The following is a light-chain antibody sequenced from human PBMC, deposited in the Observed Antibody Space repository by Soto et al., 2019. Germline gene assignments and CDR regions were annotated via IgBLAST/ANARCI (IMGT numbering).Light chain of an antibody. J-gene: IGLJ2*01. CDR1: SSDVGGHDY. Sequence: QSALTQPASVSGSPGQSITISCTGTSSDVGGHDYVSWYQQHPGKAPKLMIYEVSNRPSGVSNRFSGSKSDNTASLTVSGLQAEDEADYYCSSYTSFSTVVFGGGTMLTVL. V-gene: IGLV2-14*01. CDR2: EVS. CDR3: SSYTSFSTVV.